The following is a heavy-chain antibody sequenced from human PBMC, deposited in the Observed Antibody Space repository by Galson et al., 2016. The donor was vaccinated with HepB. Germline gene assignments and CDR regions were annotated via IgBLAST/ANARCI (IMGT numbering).Heavy chain of an antibody. J-gene: IGHJ5*02. V-gene: IGHV4-31*03. D-gene: IGHD3-3*01. CDR1: GGSINSGGYY. CDR3: ARAYYDFWSGYNNLNWFDP. CDR2: IYYSGST. Sequence: TLSLTCTVSGGSINSGGYYWSWIRQHPGKGLEWIGYIYYSGSTYYNPSLKSRVTISVDTSKNQFSLKLSSVTAADTAVYYCARAYYDFWSGYNNLNWFDPWGQGTLVTVFS.